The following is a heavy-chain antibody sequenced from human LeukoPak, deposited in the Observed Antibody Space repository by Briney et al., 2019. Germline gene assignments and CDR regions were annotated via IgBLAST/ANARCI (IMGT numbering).Heavy chain of an antibody. J-gene: IGHJ6*03. V-gene: IGHV3-30*02. Sequence: GGSLRLSCAASGFTFSSYAMHWVRQAPGKGLEWVAFIRYDGSNKYYADSVKGRFTISRDNAKNSLYLQMNSLRAEDTAVYYCARDLGERIAAAGIPPGTNYYYYYYMDVWGKGTTVTVSS. CDR3: ARDLGERIAAAGIPPGTNYYYYYYMDV. D-gene: IGHD6-13*01. CDR2: IRYDGSNK. CDR1: GFTFSSYA.